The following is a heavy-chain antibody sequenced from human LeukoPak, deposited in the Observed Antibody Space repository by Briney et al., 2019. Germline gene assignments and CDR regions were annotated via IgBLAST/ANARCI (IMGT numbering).Heavy chain of an antibody. CDR3: VKRSNDAFDI. Sequence: PGGSLRLSCAASGFTFGDYAMHWVRQAPGKGLEWVSGIEWNSGKIGYADSVKGRFTISRDNAKKSLSLQMNSLRAEDTALYYCVKRSNDAFDIWGQGTMVTVSS. J-gene: IGHJ3*02. D-gene: IGHD3-10*01. V-gene: IGHV3-9*01. CDR2: IEWNSGKI. CDR1: GFTFGDYA.